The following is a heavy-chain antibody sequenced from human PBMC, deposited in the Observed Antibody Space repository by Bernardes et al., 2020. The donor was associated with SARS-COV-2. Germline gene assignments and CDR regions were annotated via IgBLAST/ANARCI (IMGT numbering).Heavy chain of an antibody. Sequence: SETLSLTCTVSGDPISSSHYYWAWIRQPPGWGLEWIGSIYYSGNTYYNASLKSRVTISVDTSKNQFSLKLSSVTAAETAVYYCARRMRWFDPWGQGTLVTVSS. V-gene: IGHV4-39*01. CDR2: IYYSGNT. J-gene: IGHJ5*02. CDR1: GDPISSSHYY. CDR3: ARRMRWFDP.